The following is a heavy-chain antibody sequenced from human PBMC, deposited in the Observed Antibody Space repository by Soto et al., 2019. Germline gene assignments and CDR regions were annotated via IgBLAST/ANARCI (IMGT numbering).Heavy chain of an antibody. V-gene: IGHV4-34*01. CDR1: GGSFSGYY. CDR3: ARGPLYYGAGSYFWFDP. D-gene: IGHD3-10*01. Sequence: QVQLQQWGAGLLKPSETLSLTCAVYGGSFSGYYWSWIRQPPGKGLEWIGEINHSGSTNYNPSLKSRVPISVDTSKHQFSLKLSSVTAADTAVYYCARGPLYYGAGSYFWFDPWGQGTLVTVSS. CDR2: INHSGST. J-gene: IGHJ5*02.